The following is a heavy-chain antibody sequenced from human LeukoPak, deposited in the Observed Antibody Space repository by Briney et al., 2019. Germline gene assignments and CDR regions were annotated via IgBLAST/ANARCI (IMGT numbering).Heavy chain of an antibody. J-gene: IGHJ5*02. V-gene: IGHV3-23*01. CDR2: ISGSGGST. Sequence: PGGSLRLSCAASGFTFSSYAMSWVRQAPGKGLEWVSTISGSGGSTYYADSVKGRFTISRDNSKNTLYLQMNSLRAEDTAVYYCAKARGYYGSGSYGPWGQGTLVTVSS. CDR1: GFTFSSYA. D-gene: IGHD3-10*01. CDR3: AKARGYYGSGSYGP.